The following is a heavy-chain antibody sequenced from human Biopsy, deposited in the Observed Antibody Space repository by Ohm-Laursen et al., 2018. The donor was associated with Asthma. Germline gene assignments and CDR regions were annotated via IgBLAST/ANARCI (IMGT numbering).Heavy chain of an antibody. Sequence: SLRLSCAPSGFTFSSYGMHWVRQAPGKGLEWVAVIWYDGRNKYYADSVKGRFTISRDNSKNTLYLQMNSLRAEDTAVYYCARKARHGDYDFDYWGQGTLVTVSS. D-gene: IGHD4-17*01. CDR1: GFTFSSYG. CDR2: IWYDGRNK. V-gene: IGHV3-33*01. CDR3: ARKARHGDYDFDY. J-gene: IGHJ4*02.